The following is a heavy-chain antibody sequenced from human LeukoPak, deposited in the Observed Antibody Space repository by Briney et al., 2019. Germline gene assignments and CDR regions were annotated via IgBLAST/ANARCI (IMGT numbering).Heavy chain of an antibody. Sequence: KPSETLSLTCTVSGGSVSSGSYSWSWIRQPPGKRLEWIGYIYNSGSTNYNPSLKSRVTISVDTSKNQFSLKLSSVTAADTAVYYCARDKSIAVSRGFYRYFDYWGQGTLVTVSS. CDR2: IYNSGST. CDR1: GGSVSSGSYS. CDR3: ARDKSIAVSRGFYRYFDY. D-gene: IGHD6-19*01. V-gene: IGHV4-61*01. J-gene: IGHJ4*02.